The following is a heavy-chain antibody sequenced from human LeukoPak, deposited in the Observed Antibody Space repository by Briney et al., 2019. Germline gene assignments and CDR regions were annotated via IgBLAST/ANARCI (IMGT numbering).Heavy chain of an antibody. V-gene: IGHV3-48*01. J-gene: IGHJ5*02. D-gene: IGHD3-3*01. CDR1: GFTFSSYS. CDR2: ISSSSSTI. CDR3: ARDFTVFGVVINWFDP. Sequence: GGSLRLSCAASGFTFSSYSMNWVRQAPGKGLEWVSYISSSSSTIYYADSVKGRFTISRDNAKNSLYLQMNSLRAEDTAVYYCARDFTVFGVVINWFDPWGQGTLVTVSS.